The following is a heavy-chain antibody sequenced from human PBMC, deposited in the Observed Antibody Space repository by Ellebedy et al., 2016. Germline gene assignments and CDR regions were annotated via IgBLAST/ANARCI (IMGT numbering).Heavy chain of an antibody. Sequence: GESLKISCAASGFTFNIYAMSWVRQDPGRGLEWVSAISGNSGSTYYADSVKGRFTISRDNSKNTLHLQMNSLRVEDTAIYYCAKVTTHHSPGNDAFDVWGQGTTVIVSS. J-gene: IGHJ3*01. CDR1: GFTFNIYA. V-gene: IGHV3-23*01. D-gene: IGHD1-14*01. CDR2: ISGNSGST. CDR3: AKVTTHHSPGNDAFDV.